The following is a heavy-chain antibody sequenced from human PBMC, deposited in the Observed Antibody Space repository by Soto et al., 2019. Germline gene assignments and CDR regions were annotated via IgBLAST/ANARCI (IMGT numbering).Heavy chain of an antibody. CDR2: INPSGGST. CDR3: ARDRPQSSYDILTGLSSSRKKKNWFDP. CDR1: GYTFTSYY. J-gene: IGHJ5*02. Sequence: ASVKVSCKASGYTFTSYYMHWVRQAPGQGLEWMGIINPSGGSTSYAQKFQGRVTMTRDTSTSTVYMELSSLRSEDTAVYYCARDRPQSSYDILTGLSSSRKKKNWFDPWGQGTLVTVSS. V-gene: IGHV1-46*01. D-gene: IGHD3-9*01.